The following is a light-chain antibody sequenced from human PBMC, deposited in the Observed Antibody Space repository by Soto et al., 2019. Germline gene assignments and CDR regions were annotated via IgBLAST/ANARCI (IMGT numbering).Light chain of an antibody. V-gene: IGKV3-15*01. Sequence: EIVMTQSPATLSVSPGERVTLSCRASQSVSSNLAWYQQKPGQTPRLLIYDASTGATGIPARFSGSGSGTEFTLTISSLQSEDFAVYYCQQYNNWPRMFGQGTKVDIK. CDR1: QSVSSN. J-gene: IGKJ1*01. CDR3: QQYNNWPRM. CDR2: DAS.